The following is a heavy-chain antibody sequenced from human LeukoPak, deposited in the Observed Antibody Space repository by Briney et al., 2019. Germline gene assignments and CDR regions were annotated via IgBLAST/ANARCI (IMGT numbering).Heavy chain of an antibody. V-gene: IGHV3-33*01. CDR1: GFTFSTYG. Sequence: PGGSLRLSCAASGFTFSTYGMPWVRPAPGKGLEWVVVIWYDGSNKNYTDSVKGRFSISRDNSKSTLSLQMNSLRVEDTAVYYCASGSSGSSSWSIAYWGQGTLVTVSS. CDR3: ASGSSGSSSWSIAY. D-gene: IGHD6-6*01. CDR2: IWYDGSNK. J-gene: IGHJ4*02.